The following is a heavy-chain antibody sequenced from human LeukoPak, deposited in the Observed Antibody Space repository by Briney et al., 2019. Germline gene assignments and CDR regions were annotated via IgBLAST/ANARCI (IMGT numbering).Heavy chain of an antibody. Sequence: GGSLRLSCAASGFTFSSYAMSWVRQAPGKGLKWVSAISGSGGSTYYADSVKGRFTISRDNSKNTLYLQMNSLRAEDTAVYYCAKGLVVVAATPLSDYWGQGTLVTVSS. CDR1: GFTFSSYA. D-gene: IGHD2-15*01. CDR3: AKGLVVVAATPLSDY. V-gene: IGHV3-23*01. J-gene: IGHJ4*02. CDR2: ISGSGGST.